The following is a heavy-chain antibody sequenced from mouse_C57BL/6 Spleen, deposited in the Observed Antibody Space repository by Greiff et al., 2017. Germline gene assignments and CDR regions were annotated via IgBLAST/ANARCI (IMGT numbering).Heavy chain of an antibody. J-gene: IGHJ2*01. CDR1: GYTFTSYW. CDR2: IDPSDSYT. Sequence: QVHVKQPGAELVKPGASVKLSCKASGYTFTSYWMQWVKQRPGQGLEWIGEIDPSDSYTNYNQKFKGKAPLTVDTSSSTAYMQLSSLTSEDTAVYCCARRNWDVLRYWGQGTTLTVSS. D-gene: IGHD4-1*01. V-gene: IGHV1-50*01. CDR3: ARRNWDVLRY.